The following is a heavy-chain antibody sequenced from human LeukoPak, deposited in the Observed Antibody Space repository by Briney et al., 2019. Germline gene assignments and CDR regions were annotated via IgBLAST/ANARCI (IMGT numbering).Heavy chain of an antibody. Sequence: PGGSLRLSCAASGFTFSSYAMSWVRQPPGKGLEWVSAISGSGGSTFYADSVKGRFTISRDNSKNTLYLQMNSLRAEDTAVYYCAKAVTMVQGVIIGSYYYYMDVWGKGTTVTVSS. J-gene: IGHJ6*03. V-gene: IGHV3-23*01. CDR1: GFTFSSYA. CDR3: AKAVTMVQGVIIGSYYYYMDV. CDR2: ISGSGGST. D-gene: IGHD3-10*01.